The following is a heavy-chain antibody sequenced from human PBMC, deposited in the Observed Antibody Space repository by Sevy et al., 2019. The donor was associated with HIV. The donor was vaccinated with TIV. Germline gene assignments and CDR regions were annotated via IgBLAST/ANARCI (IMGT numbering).Heavy chain of an antibody. CDR1: GGSISGYY. CDR2: ISYSGST. Sequence: SETLTLTCTVSGGSISGYYWSWIRQPPGKGLEWIGYISYSGSTNYNPSLKSRVTISVDTSKNEFSLKLSSVTAADTAVYYCARSRVITGTFDYWGQGTLVTVSS. D-gene: IGHD1-20*01. V-gene: IGHV4-59*01. J-gene: IGHJ4*02. CDR3: ARSRVITGTFDY.